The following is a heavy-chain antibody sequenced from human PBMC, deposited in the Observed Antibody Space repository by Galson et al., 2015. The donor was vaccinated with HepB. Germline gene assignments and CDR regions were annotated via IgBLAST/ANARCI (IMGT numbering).Heavy chain of an antibody. V-gene: IGHV4-31*03. D-gene: IGHD1-7*01. Sequence: TLSLTCTVSAGSIDSASYYWTWLRHLPGRGLEWMGYIYSSGFTYYNPSLNGRITISIDTSKNQFSLKLSSVTAADTAVYFCAGAGGLELRGWYLDVWGKGTTVTVSS. CDR1: AGSIDSASYY. J-gene: IGHJ6*03. CDR2: IYSSGFT. CDR3: AGAGGLELRGWYLDV.